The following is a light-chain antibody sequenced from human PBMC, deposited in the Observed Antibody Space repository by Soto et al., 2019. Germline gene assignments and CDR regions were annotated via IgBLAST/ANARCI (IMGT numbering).Light chain of an antibody. V-gene: IGKV3D-7*01. CDR3: QQRADWPIT. CDR2: GAS. Sequence: EILMTQSPATLSLSPGARSTLACRASQSVSSNYLSWYQQKLGQAPRLXIYGASTRATGIPARFSGSGSGTDFNLTISSLQTEDFAVYFCQQRADWPITFGQGTRLEIK. J-gene: IGKJ5*01. CDR1: QSVSSNY.